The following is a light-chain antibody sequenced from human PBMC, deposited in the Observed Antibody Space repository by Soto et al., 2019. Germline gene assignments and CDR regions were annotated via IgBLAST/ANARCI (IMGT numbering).Light chain of an antibody. Sequence: EIVLTQSPGTLSLSPGERATLSCRASQSVSSNHLAWYQQKPGQAPRLLIYGASTRATGIPARFSGSGSGTEFTLTISSLQSEDFAVYYCQQYNNWPITFGQGTRLEIK. CDR3: QQYNNWPIT. CDR1: QSVSSN. CDR2: GAS. V-gene: IGKV3-15*01. J-gene: IGKJ5*01.